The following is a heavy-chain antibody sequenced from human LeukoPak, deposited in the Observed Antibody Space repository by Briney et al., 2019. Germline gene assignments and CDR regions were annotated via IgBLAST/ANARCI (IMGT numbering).Heavy chain of an antibody. CDR2: INPSGGST. J-gene: IGHJ4*02. CDR1: GYTFTGYY. Sequence: EASVKVSCKASGYTFTGYYMHWVRQAPGQGLEWMGIINPSGGSTSYAQKFQGRVTMTRDTSTSTVYMGLSSLRSEDTAVYYCARDDVDTTFDYWGQGTLVTVSS. V-gene: IGHV1-46*01. CDR3: ARDDVDTTFDY. D-gene: IGHD5-18*01.